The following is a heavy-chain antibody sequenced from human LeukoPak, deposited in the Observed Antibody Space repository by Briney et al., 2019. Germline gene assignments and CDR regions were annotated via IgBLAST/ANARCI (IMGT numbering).Heavy chain of an antibody. CDR3: ARDFGFGDPY. Sequence: GGSLRLSCAASGFTFSTYSMNWVRQAPGKGLEWVSSIFTISSYIYYADSVEGRFTISRDNAKNSLYLQMNSLRAEDTAVYYCARDFGFGDPYWGQGTLVTVSS. CDR2: IFTISSYI. CDR1: GFTFSTYS. D-gene: IGHD3-10*01. J-gene: IGHJ4*02. V-gene: IGHV3-21*01.